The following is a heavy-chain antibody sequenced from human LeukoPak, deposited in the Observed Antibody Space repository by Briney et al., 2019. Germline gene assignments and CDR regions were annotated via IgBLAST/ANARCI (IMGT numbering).Heavy chain of an antibody. CDR3: ARRYYYDSSNDY. V-gene: IGHV4-34*01. J-gene: IGHJ4*02. CDR1: GGSFSGYY. CDR2: INHSGST. D-gene: IGHD3-22*01. Sequence: PSETLSLTCAVYGGSFSGYYWCWIRQPPGKGLEWIGEINHSGSTNYNPSLKSRVTISVDTSKNQFSLKLSSVTAADTAVYYCARRYYYDSSNDYRGQGTLVTVSS.